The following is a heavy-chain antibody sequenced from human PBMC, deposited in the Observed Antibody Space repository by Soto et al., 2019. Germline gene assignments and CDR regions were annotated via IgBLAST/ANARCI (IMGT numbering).Heavy chain of an antibody. J-gene: IGHJ5*01. CDR2: IVPKYGTA. D-gene: IGHD2-21*01. V-gene: IGHV1-69*12. CDR1: GGIFSDYA. Sequence: QVQLVQSGGEVRKPGTSVKVSCRASGGIFSDYAISWVRQAPGQGLEWVGGIVPKYGTAKYARKFEDRVTLTADELSSTVYMEMSGLRSQDTALYYRARDMLSSLVVETPHLFESWGQGTRLTVSS. CDR3: ARDMLSSLVVETPHLFES.